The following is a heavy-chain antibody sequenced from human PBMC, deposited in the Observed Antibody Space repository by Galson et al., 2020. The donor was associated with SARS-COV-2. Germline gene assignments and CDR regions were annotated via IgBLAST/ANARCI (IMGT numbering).Heavy chain of an antibody. J-gene: IGHJ2*01. CDR3: ARTDGYSSSWYWYFDL. CDR2: ISAYNGNT. CDR1: GYTFTSYG. Sequence: ASVTVSCKASGYTFTSYGISWVRQAPGQGLEWMGWISAYNGNTNYAQKLQGRVTMTTDTSTSTAYMELRSLRSDDTAVYYCARTDGYSSSWYWYFDLWGRGTLVTVSS. D-gene: IGHD6-13*01. V-gene: IGHV1-18*04.